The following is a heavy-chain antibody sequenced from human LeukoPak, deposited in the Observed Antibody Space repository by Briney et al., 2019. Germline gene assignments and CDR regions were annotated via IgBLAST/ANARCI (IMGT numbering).Heavy chain of an antibody. D-gene: IGHD6-19*01. CDR3: ARVGRQWLAAAPPGV. CDR1: GFTFSSYA. J-gene: IGHJ6*02. Sequence: PGRSLRLSCAASGFTFSSYAMHWVRQAPGKGLEWVAVISYDGSNKYYADSVKGRFTISRDNSKNTLYLQMNSLRAEDTAVYYCARVGRQWLAAAPPGVWGQGTTVTVSS. CDR2: ISYDGSNK. V-gene: IGHV3-30-3*01.